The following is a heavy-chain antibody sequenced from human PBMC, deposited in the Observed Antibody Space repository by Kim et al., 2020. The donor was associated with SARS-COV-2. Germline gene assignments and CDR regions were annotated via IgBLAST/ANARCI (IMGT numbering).Heavy chain of an antibody. D-gene: IGHD6-13*01. CDR3: ARAGIAAAGVDY. J-gene: IGHJ4*02. CDR1: GGSFSGYY. Sequence: SETLSLTCAVYGGSFSGYYWSWIRQPPGKGLEWIGEINHSGSTNYNPSLKSRVTISVDTSKNQFSLKLSSVTAADTAVYYCARAGIAAAGVDYWGQGTLVTVSS. CDR2: INHSGST. V-gene: IGHV4-34*01.